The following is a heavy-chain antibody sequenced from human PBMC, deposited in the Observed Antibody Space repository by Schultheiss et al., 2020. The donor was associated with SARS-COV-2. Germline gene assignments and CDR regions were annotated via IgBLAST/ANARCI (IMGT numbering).Heavy chain of an antibody. D-gene: IGHD2-21*01. V-gene: IGHV3-48*01. CDR2: ISSSSSTI. CDR1: GFTFSSYS. Sequence: GGSLRLSCAASGFTFSSYSMNWVRQAPGKGLEWVSYISSSSSTIYYADSVKGRFTISRDNAKNSLHLQMNSLRAEDTAVYYCARSMYYYSGMDVWGQGTTVTVSS. CDR3: ARSMYYYSGMDV. J-gene: IGHJ6*02.